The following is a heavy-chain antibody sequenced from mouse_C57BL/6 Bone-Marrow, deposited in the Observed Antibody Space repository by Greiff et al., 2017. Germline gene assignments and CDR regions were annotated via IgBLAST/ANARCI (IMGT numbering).Heavy chain of an antibody. V-gene: IGHV1-64*01. CDR1: GYTFTSYW. Sequence: QVQLQQSGAELVKPGASVKLSCKASGYTFTSYWMHWVKQSPGKGLEWIGMIHPYSGSTNYNEKFKSKATLTVDKSSSTVYLQLSSLTSVDSAVXYCTNCYYYCDYWGQGTTLTVSS. J-gene: IGHJ2*01. D-gene: IGHD2-12*01. CDR3: TNCYYYCDY. CDR2: IHPYSGST.